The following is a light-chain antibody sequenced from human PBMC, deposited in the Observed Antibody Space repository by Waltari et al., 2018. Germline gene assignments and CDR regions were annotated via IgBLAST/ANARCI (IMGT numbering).Light chain of an antibody. CDR2: AAS. CDR1: QSISGS. V-gene: IGKV1-39*01. Sequence: DIQMTQSPSSLSASVGDRVTINCRASQSISGSLNWYQQKPGKAPKLLIYAASTLQSGVPSRFSGSGSGTDFTLTISSLEPEDFAVYFCQQRTNWPRNTFGQGTKLEIK. J-gene: IGKJ2*01. CDR3: QQRTNWPRNT.